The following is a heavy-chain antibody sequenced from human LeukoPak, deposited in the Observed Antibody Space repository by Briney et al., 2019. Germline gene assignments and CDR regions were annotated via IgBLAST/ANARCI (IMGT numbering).Heavy chain of an antibody. D-gene: IGHD3-3*01. CDR1: GFTFSSYA. CDR2: ISGSGGST. V-gene: IGHV3-23*01. J-gene: IGHJ4*02. CDR3: AKSALRFLEWLNGQPPFDY. Sequence: GGSLRLSCAASGFTFSSYAMSWVRQAPGKGLEWVSAISGSGGSTYYADSVKGRFTISRDNSKNTLYLQMNSLRAEDTAVYYCAKSALRFLEWLNGQPPFDYWGQGTLVTVSS.